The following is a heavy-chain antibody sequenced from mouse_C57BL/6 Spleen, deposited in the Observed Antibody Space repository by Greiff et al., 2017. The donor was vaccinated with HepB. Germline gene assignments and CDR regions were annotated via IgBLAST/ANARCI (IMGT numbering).Heavy chain of an antibody. J-gene: IGHJ2*01. CDR1: GFTFSSYA. V-gene: IGHV5-4*03. CDR3: ARVGGGYFDY. CDR2: ISDGGSYT. D-gene: IGHD1-1*02. Sequence: EVKLVESGGGLVKPGGSLKLSCAASGFTFSSYAMSWVRQTPEKRLEWVATISDGGSYTYYPDNVKGRFTISRDNAKNNLYLQMSHLKSEDTAMYYCARVGGGYFDYWGQGTTLTVSS.